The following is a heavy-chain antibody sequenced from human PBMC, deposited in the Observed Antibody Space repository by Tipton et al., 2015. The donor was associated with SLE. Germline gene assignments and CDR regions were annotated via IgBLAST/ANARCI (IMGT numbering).Heavy chain of an antibody. D-gene: IGHD4-17*01. V-gene: IGHV4-34*01. J-gene: IGHJ3*01. CDR3: ARLGTTVTTWGAFDV. Sequence: TLSLTCAVYGASFSGYYWAWIRQPPRKGLEWIGEINPSGSTDYNPSLKSRVTISLDTSNNQFSLQLSSVTAADTAVYYCARLGTTVTTWGAFDVWGQGRMVTVSS. CDR1: GASFSGYY. CDR2: INPSGST.